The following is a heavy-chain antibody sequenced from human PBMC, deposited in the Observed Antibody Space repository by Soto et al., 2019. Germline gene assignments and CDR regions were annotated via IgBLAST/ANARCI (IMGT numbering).Heavy chain of an antibody. CDR1: GFTVSSNY. Sequence: EVQLVESGGGLVQPGGSLRLSCAASGFTVSSNYMSWVRQAPGKGLEWVAVIYSGGSTYYADSVKVRFTISRDNSENTLYLQMNSLRAADTAVYYCARTCSGGTCSFDYWGQGTLVTVSS. CDR3: ARTCSGGTCSFDY. CDR2: IYSGGST. J-gene: IGHJ4*02. V-gene: IGHV3-66*01. D-gene: IGHD2-15*01.